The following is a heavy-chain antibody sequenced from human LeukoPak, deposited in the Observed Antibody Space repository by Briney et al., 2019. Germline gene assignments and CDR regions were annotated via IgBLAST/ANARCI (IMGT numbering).Heavy chain of an antibody. CDR2: IQSKTDGGTT. CDR3: TTDWYDY. CDR1: GFTFSNAW. Sequence: GGSLRLSCAASGFTFSNAWVSWVRQAPGKGLEWVGRIQSKTDGGTTDYAAPVKGRFTISRDDSKNTLYLQMNSLKTEDTAVYYCTTDWYDYWGQGTLITVSS. J-gene: IGHJ4*02. V-gene: IGHV3-15*01. D-gene: IGHD6-13*01.